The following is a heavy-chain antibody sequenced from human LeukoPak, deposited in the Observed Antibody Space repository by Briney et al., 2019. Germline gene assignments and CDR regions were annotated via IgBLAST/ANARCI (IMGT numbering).Heavy chain of an antibody. V-gene: IGHV1-8*01. CDR1: GYTFTSYD. CDR3: AGVSSIGYWFDP. Sequence: ASVKVSCTASGYTFTSYDINWVRQATGQGLEWMGWMNPNSGNTGYAQKFQGRVTMTRNTSISTAYMELSSLRSEDTAVYYCAGVSSIGYWFDPWGQGTLVTVSS. D-gene: IGHD2/OR15-2a*01. CDR2: MNPNSGNT. J-gene: IGHJ5*02.